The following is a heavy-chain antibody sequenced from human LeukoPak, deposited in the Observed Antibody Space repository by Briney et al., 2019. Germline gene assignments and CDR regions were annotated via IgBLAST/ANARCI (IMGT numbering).Heavy chain of an antibody. J-gene: IGHJ4*02. CDR3: ARTARLLYY. D-gene: IGHD2-21*02. Sequence: GGSLRLSCAASGFTFSDHYMTWIRQAPGKGLEWVSYISTSGGTINYADSVKGRFTVSRDNAKNSLFLQMNSLRAEDTAVYYCARTARLLYYWGQGTLVTVSS. CDR1: GFTFSDHY. V-gene: IGHV3-11*01. CDR2: ISTSGGTI.